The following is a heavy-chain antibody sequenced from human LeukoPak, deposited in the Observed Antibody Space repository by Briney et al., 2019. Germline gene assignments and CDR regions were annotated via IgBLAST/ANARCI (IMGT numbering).Heavy chain of an antibody. Sequence: SETLSLTCTVSGGSISSYYWSWIRQPPGKGLEWIGYIYYSGSTNYDPSLKSRVTISVDTSKNQFSLKLSSVTAADTAVYYCARGGRGSGYPFDYWGQGTLVTVSS. V-gene: IGHV4-59*01. CDR3: ARGGRGSGYPFDY. CDR1: GGSISSYY. CDR2: IYYSGST. J-gene: IGHJ4*02. D-gene: IGHD3-3*01.